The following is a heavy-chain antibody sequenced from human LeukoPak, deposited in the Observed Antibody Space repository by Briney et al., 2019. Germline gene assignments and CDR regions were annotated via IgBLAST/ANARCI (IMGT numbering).Heavy chain of an antibody. CDR2: ISGSGGST. Sequence: PGGSLRLSCAASGFTFSSYAMSWVRQAPGKGLEWVSAISGSGGSTYYADSVKGRFTISRDNSKNTLYLQMNSLRAEDTAVYYCAKVMSRGELPPLFDYWGQGTLVTVSS. CDR3: AKVMSRGELPPLFDY. CDR1: GFTFSSYA. J-gene: IGHJ4*02. V-gene: IGHV3-23*01. D-gene: IGHD3-10*01.